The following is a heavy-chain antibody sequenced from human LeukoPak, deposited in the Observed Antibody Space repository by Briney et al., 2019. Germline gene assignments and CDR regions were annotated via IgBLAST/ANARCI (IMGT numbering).Heavy chain of an antibody. CDR1: GFTFDDYG. Sequence: PGGSLRLSCAASGFTFDDYGMSWVRQAPGKGLEWVSGINWNGGSTGYADSVKGRFTISRDNAKNSLYLQMNSLRAEDTALYHCARGGREYSGYDFAFDIWGQGTMVTVSS. J-gene: IGHJ3*02. CDR2: INWNGGST. D-gene: IGHD5-12*01. CDR3: ARGGREYSGYDFAFDI. V-gene: IGHV3-20*01.